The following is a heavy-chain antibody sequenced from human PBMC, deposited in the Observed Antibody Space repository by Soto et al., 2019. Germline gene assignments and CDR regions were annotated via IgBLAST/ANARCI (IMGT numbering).Heavy chain of an antibody. J-gene: IGHJ4*02. Sequence: EVQLLESGGGLVQPGGSLRLSCAASGFTFSNYAVTWVRQAPGKGLEWVSTISGSGGSTYYADSVKGRFTISRDNSKNTLYLQRNSLRDEDTAVYYCAKDQGGSWYEIDYWGQGTLVTVSS. V-gene: IGHV3-23*01. CDR3: AKDQGGSWYEIDY. CDR2: ISGSGGST. D-gene: IGHD6-13*01. CDR1: GFTFSNYA.